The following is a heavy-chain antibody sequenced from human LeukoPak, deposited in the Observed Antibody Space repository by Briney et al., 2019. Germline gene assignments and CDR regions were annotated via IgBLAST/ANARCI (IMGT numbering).Heavy chain of an antibody. V-gene: IGHV3-30*01. CDR1: GFTFSSYA. CDR2: ISYDGSNK. J-gene: IGHJ6*03. Sequence: PGRSLRLSCAASGFTFSSYAMHWVRQAPGKGLEWVAVISYDGSNKYYADSVKGRFTISRDNSKNTLYLQMNSLRAEDTAVYYCARDLRPLDYYYYMDVWGKGTTVTVSS. CDR3: ARDLRPLDYYYYMDV. D-gene: IGHD6-13*01.